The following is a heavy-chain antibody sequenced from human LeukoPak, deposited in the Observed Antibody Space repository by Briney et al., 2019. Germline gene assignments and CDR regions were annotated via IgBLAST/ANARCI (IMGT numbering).Heavy chain of an antibody. CDR3: ARKTTAGPTKAAFDI. Sequence: PSETLSLTCTVSGGSVSSGSYYWAWVRQPPGRGLEWIGHIYYSGGIYYNPSLKSRVTMSVDTSRNQFSLKLSSVTAVDTAVYYCARKTTAGPTKAAFDIWGQGTVVAVST. V-gene: IGHV4-39*07. J-gene: IGHJ3*02. D-gene: IGHD2-21*02. CDR2: IYYSGGI. CDR1: GGSVSSGSYY.